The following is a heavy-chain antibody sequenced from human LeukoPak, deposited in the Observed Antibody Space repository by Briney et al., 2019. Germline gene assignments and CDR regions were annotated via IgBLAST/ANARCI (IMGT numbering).Heavy chain of an antibody. CDR3: AREGPDYDFWSGAFVYYYGMDV. V-gene: IGHV3-33*01. Sequence: PGGSLSLSCAASGFTFSSYAMSWVRQAPGKGLEWVAVIWYDGSNKYYADSVKGRFTISRDNSKNTLYLQMNSLRAEDTAVYYCAREGPDYDFWSGAFVYYYGMDVWGQGTTVTVSS. D-gene: IGHD3-3*01. CDR1: GFTFSSYA. J-gene: IGHJ6*02. CDR2: IWYDGSNK.